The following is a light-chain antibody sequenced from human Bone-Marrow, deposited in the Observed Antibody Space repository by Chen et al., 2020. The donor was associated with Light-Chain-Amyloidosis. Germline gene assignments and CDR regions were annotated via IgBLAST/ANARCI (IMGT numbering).Light chain of an antibody. CDR3: QSYQGSSQGV. CDR2: EDD. J-gene: IGLJ3*02. V-gene: IGLV6-57*01. Sequence: NFMLTQHHSVSASPGKTVIIYCTRSSGSIATNYVQWYQQRPGSSPTTVIYEDDQRPSGVPDRFSGSIDRSSNSASLTISGLKTEDEADYYCQSYQGSSQGVFGGGTKLTVL. CDR1: SGSIATNY.